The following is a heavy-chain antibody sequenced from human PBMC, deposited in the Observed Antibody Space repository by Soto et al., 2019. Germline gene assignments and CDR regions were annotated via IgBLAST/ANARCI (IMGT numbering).Heavy chain of an antibody. J-gene: IGHJ4*02. D-gene: IGHD6-13*01. Sequence: GASVKVSCKASGYTFTNYGISWVRQAPGQGLEWMGWTSAYNGNTNYAQKLQGRVTMTTDTSTSTAYMELRSLRSDDTAVYYCARGGRIAAAATLDYWGQGTLVTVSS. CDR2: TSAYNGNT. CDR3: ARGGRIAAAATLDY. V-gene: IGHV1-18*04. CDR1: GYTFTNYG.